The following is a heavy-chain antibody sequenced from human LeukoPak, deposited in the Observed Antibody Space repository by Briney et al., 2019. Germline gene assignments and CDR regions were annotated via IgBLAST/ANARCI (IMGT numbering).Heavy chain of an antibody. CDR2: IYHSGST. V-gene: IGHV4-59*12. D-gene: IGHD1-26*01. CDR3: ARTQKWAAADWFDP. CDR1: GGSISSYY. J-gene: IGHJ5*02. Sequence: SETLSLTCTVSGGSISSYYWSWIRQPPGKGLEWIGYIYHSGSTNYNPSLKSRVTISVDTSKNQFSLKLSSVTAADTAVYYCARTQKWAAADWFDPWGQGTLVTVSS.